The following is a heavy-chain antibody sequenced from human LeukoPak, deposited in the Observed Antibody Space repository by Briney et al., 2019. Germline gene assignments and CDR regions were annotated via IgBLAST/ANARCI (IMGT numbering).Heavy chain of an antibody. D-gene: IGHD2-2*01. CDR1: GYTFTSYA. J-gene: IGHJ4*02. CDR2: INNNTGNP. V-gene: IGHV7-4-1*02. Sequence: ASVTVSCKASGYTFTSYAMNWLRQAPGQGLEGMGWINNNTGNPTYAEGFTGRFVFSLDTSVSTAYLQISSLKAEDTAVYYCARQGPGYCSSTSCYGVDYWGQGTLVTVSS. CDR3: ARQGPGYCSSTSCYGVDY.